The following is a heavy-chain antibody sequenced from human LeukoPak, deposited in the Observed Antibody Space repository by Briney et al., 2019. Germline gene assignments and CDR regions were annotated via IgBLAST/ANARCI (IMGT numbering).Heavy chain of an antibody. Sequence: GGSLRLACAASGFTFSSYEMNWVRQAPGKGLEWVSYISSSGSTIYYADSVKGRFTISRDNAKNSLYLQMSSLRAEDTAVYYCAELGITMIGGVWGKGTTVTISS. J-gene: IGHJ6*04. CDR2: ISSSGSTI. CDR1: GFTFSSYE. V-gene: IGHV3-48*03. D-gene: IGHD3-10*02. CDR3: AELGITMIGGV.